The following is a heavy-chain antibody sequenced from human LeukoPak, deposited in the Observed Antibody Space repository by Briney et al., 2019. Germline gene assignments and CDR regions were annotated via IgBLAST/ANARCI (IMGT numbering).Heavy chain of an antibody. Sequence: GGSLRLSCAASGFTFSSYSMNWVRQAPGKGLEWVSSISSSSYIYYADSVKGRFTISRDNAKNSLYLQMNSLRAEDTAVYYCARDGGSTIFGVVIINPYYYYGMDVWGQGTTVTVSS. CDR3: ARDGGSTIFGVVIINPYYYYGMDV. CDR1: GFTFSSYS. D-gene: IGHD3-3*01. V-gene: IGHV3-21*01. J-gene: IGHJ6*02. CDR2: ISSSSYI.